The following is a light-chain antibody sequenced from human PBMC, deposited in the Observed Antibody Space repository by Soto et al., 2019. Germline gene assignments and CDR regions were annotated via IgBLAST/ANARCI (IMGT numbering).Light chain of an antibody. CDR2: ATS. CDR1: QSVGNN. V-gene: IGKV3-15*01. J-gene: IGKJ4*01. CDR3: QQYGDWPLT. Sequence: EIVLTQSPATLSVSPGERATLSCRASQSVGNNFAWYQQKPGQAPRLLIFATSTRATGVPARFICSGSGTEFTLTISSLQSEDFAVYYCQQYGDWPLTFGGGAKFEIE.